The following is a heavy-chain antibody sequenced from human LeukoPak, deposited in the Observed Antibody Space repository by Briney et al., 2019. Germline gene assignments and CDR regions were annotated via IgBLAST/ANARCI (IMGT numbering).Heavy chain of an antibody. J-gene: IGHJ6*02. Sequence: GASVKVSCKASGYTFTNYDINWVRQATGQGLEWMGWMNPNSGNTGYAQKFQGRVTMTWNTSISTAYMDLSSLRSEDTAVYYCARTGCSGGSCYYYYYGMDVWGQGTTVTVSS. CDR2: MNPNSGNT. CDR3: ARTGCSGGSCYYYYYGMDV. CDR1: GYTFTNYD. V-gene: IGHV1-8*01. D-gene: IGHD2-15*01.